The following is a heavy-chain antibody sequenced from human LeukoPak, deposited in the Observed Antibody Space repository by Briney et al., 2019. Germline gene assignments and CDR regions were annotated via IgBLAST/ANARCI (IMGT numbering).Heavy chain of an antibody. J-gene: IGHJ4*02. D-gene: IGHD1-14*01. CDR2: INPGGSSI. V-gene: IGHV3-74*01. CDR3: ARSNQADDY. CDR1: GFTFSSYW. Sequence: GGSLRLSCAASGFTFSSYWMHWVRPVPGKGLVWGARINPGGSSITYADSVKGRFTISRDNAKNTLYLQMDSLRAEDTGVYYCARSNQADDYWGQGTLVTVSS.